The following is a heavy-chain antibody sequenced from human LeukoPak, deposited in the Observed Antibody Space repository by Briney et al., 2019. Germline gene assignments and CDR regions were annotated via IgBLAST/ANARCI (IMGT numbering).Heavy chain of an antibody. D-gene: IGHD3-22*01. CDR3: ARSYYYDSSGYELPGY. CDR1: GYTFTSYG. Sequence: VASVTVSCKASGYTFTSYGISWVRQAPGQGLEWMGWISAYNGNTNYAQKLQGRVTMTTDTSTSTAYMELRSLRSDDTAVYYCARSYYYDSSGYELPGYWGQGTLVTVSS. J-gene: IGHJ4*02. CDR2: ISAYNGNT. V-gene: IGHV1-18*01.